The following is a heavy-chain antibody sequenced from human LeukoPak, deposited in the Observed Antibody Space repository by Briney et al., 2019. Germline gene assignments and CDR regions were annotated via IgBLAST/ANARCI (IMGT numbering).Heavy chain of an antibody. CDR2: MNPNSGNT. CDR1: GYTFTSYD. CDR3: AKDYYFTPTTPYFDY. Sequence: ASVKVSCKASGYTFTSYDINWVRQATGQGLEWMGWMNPNSGNTGYAQKFQGRVTMTRNTSISTAYMELNSLRAEDTAVYYCAKDYYFTPTTPYFDYWGQGTLVTVSS. V-gene: IGHV1-8*01. J-gene: IGHJ4*02. D-gene: IGHD2/OR15-2a*01.